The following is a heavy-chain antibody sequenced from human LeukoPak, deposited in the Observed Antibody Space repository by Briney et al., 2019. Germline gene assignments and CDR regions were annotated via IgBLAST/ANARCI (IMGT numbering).Heavy chain of an antibody. CDR2: ISGSGGST. J-gene: IGHJ4*02. Sequence: PGGSLRLSCAASGFTFSDYYMSWVRQAPGKGLEWVSAISGSGGSTYYADSVKGRFTTSRDNSKNTLYLQMNSLRAEDTAVYYCAKDKIAARLTPISFDYWGQGTLVTVSS. CDR3: AKDKIAARLTPISFDY. D-gene: IGHD6-6*01. V-gene: IGHV3-23*01. CDR1: GFTFSDYY.